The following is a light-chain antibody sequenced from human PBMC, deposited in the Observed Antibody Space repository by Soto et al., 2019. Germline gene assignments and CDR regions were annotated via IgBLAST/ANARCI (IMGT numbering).Light chain of an antibody. CDR3: SSYTISNTLPFV. Sequence: QSALTQPASVSGSPGQSITISCTGTRRDVGGYNYVSCYQQYPRKSPKLLIYEVTHRPSGVSNRFSGSKSGNTASLTISWLQAEDEADYYCSSYTISNTLPFVFGTGNKLAVL. CDR1: RRDVGGYNY. V-gene: IGLV2-14*01. J-gene: IGLJ1*01. CDR2: EVT.